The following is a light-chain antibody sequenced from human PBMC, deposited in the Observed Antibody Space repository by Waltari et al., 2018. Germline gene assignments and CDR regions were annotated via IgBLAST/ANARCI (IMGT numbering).Light chain of an antibody. CDR2: DVT. Sequence: QSALTQPRSVSGPPGQSATSSCTATTSDAGGHDNAPLYQHHPGKAPKPMICDVTKRPSGVPDRFSGSKSGNTASLTISGLQAEDEADYYCCSYAGSYTHVVFGGGTKLTVL. J-gene: IGLJ2*01. V-gene: IGLV2-11*01. CDR3: CSYAGSYTHVV. CDR1: TSDAGGHDN.